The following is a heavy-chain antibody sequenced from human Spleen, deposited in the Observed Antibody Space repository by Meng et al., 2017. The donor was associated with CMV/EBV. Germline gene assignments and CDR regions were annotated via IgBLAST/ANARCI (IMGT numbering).Heavy chain of an antibody. CDR1: GFTFSSYE. CDR3: PIHYYYFAMDV. CDR2: ISGSGGNT. Sequence: GESLKISCAASGFTFSSYEMNWVRQAPGKGLEWVSAISGSGGNTYYADSVRGRFTISRDNSRNTLYLQMNSLRAEDTAVYYCPIHYYYFAMDVWGQGTTVTVSS. J-gene: IGHJ6*02. V-gene: IGHV3-23*01.